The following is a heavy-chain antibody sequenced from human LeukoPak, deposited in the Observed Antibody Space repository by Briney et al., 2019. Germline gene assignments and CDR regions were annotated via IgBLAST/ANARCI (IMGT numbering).Heavy chain of an antibody. CDR2: ISGSGGST. D-gene: IGHD3-22*01. J-gene: IGHJ4*02. Sequence: GGSLRLSCAASGFTFSSYAMSWVRQAPGKGLEWVSAISGSGGSTYYADSVKGRFTISRDNSKNTLYLQMNSLRAEDTAVYYCAKAPDYYDSSGYSHWGQGTLVTVSS. V-gene: IGHV3-23*01. CDR3: AKAPDYYDSSGYSH. CDR1: GFTFSSYA.